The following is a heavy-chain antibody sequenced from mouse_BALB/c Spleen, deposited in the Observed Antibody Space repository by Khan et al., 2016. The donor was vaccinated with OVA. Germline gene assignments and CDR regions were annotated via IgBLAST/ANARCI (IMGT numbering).Heavy chain of an antibody. CDR2: INSNGGST. CDR3: ARGGDWYYGSSPFAY. CDR1: GFTFSSYG. V-gene: IGHV5-6-3*01. J-gene: IGHJ3*01. D-gene: IGHD1-1*01. Sequence: EVELVESGGGLVQPGGSLKLSCAASGFTFSSYGMSWVRQTPDKRLELVATINSNGGSTYYPDSVKGRFTISRDNAKHTLYLQMSSLKSEDTAMYYCARGGDWYYGSSPFAYWGQGTLVTVSA.